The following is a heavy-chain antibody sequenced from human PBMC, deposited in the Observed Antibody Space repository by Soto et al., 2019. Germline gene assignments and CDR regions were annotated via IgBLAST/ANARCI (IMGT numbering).Heavy chain of an antibody. D-gene: IGHD4-17*01. V-gene: IGHV3-49*03. Sequence: GGSLRLSCTASGFTFGDYAMSWFRQAPGKGLEWVGLIRSKAYGGTTEYAASVKGRFTISRDDSKSIAYLQMNSLKTEDTAVYYCARDKVSMVTTIFDSWGQGTLVTVSS. CDR2: IRSKAYGGTT. J-gene: IGHJ4*02. CDR1: GFTFGDYA. CDR3: ARDKVSMVTTIFDS.